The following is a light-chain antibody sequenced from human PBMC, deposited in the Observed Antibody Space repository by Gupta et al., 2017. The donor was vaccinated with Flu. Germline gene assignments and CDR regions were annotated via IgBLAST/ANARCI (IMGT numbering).Light chain of an antibody. Sequence: DIHLTAAPSSLSASVGDRVTLTYRASQNIRNYLNWYQQKAGKAPTLLIYTASYVQTGIPPRFSGSGSGTDFTLTISSLQPEDFAIYYCQQSDDPPYTFGQGTKLEIK. V-gene: IGKV1-39*01. CDR3: QQSDDPPYT. CDR1: QNIRNY. CDR2: TAS. J-gene: IGKJ2*01.